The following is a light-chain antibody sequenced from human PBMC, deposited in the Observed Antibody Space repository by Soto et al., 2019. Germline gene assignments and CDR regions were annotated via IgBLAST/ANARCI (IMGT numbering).Light chain of an antibody. V-gene: IGKV1-9*01. CDR3: QQLNSYPLT. CDR1: QGISSY. J-gene: IGKJ3*01. Sequence: DIQLTQSPSFLSASVGDRVTITCRASQGISSYLAWYQQKPGKAPKLLIYAASTLQSGVPSRFSGSGSGTEFTFTISSLQPEDFATYNCQQLNSYPLTFGPGTKVDIK. CDR2: AAS.